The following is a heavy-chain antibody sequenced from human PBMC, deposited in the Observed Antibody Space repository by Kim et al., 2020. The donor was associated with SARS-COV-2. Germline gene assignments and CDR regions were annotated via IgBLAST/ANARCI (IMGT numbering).Heavy chain of an antibody. CDR1: GFTFSTAW. CDR2: IKSKTDGGTT. CDR3: TTDARLVRGVINDY. Sequence: GGSLRLSCAASGFTFSTAWMSWVRQAPGKGLEWVGRIKSKTDGGTTDYAAPVKGRFTISRDDSKDTLYLQMNSLRTEDTAVYYCTTDARLVRGVINDYWGQGALVTVSS. J-gene: IGHJ4*02. D-gene: IGHD3-10*01. V-gene: IGHV3-15*01.